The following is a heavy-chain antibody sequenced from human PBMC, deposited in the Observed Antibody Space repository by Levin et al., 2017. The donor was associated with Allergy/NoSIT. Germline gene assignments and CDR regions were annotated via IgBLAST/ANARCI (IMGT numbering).Heavy chain of an antibody. CDR3: AREGSDGLSDAFDI. CDR1: GFTFRTYS. D-gene: IGHD3-9*01. Sequence: LSLTCAASGFTFRTYSMNWVRQAPGKGLEWVSSISSSSSYIYYADSVKGRFTISRDNAKNSLYLQMNSLRAEDTAVYYCAREGSDGLSDAFDIWGQGTMVTVSS. J-gene: IGHJ3*02. CDR2: ISSSSSYI. V-gene: IGHV3-21*01.